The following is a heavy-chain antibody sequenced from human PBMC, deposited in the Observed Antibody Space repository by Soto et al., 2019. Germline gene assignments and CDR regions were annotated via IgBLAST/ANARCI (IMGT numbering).Heavy chain of an antibody. CDR3: ARDSGYCDSSGFYYNYGMDV. Sequence: SETLSLTCAVSGGSISSGGYSWNCIRQPPGKGLEWIGYIYYSGSTYYNPSLKSRVIISVDRSKNQFSLKLSSVTAADTAVYYCARDSGYCDSSGFYYNYGMDVWGQGTRVTVSS. CDR2: IYYSGST. J-gene: IGHJ6*02. CDR1: GGSISSGGYS. D-gene: IGHD3-22*01. V-gene: IGHV4-30-2*01.